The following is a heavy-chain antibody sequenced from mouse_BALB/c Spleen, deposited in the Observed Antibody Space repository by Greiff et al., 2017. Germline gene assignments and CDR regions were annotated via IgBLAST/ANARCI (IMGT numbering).Heavy chain of an antibody. D-gene: IGHD2-1*01. CDR3: ARGNGNFFDY. CDR2: INPSTGYT. CDR1: GYTFTSYW. Sequence: QVQLHQSGAELAKPGASVKMSCKASGYTFTSYWMHWVKQRPGQGLEWIGYINPSTGYTEYNQKFKDKATLTADKSSSTAYMQLSSLTSEDSAVYYCARGNGNFFDYWGQGTTLTVSS. V-gene: IGHV1-7*01. J-gene: IGHJ2*01.